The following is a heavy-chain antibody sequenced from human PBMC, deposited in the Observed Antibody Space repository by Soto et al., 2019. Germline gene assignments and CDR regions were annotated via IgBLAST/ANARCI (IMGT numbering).Heavy chain of an antibody. D-gene: IGHD2-15*01. CDR3: AKSAGGYYYYGMDV. CDR2: ISYDGSNK. Sequence: LSLTCTVSGFTFSSYGMHWVRQAPGKGLEWVAVISYDGSNKYYADSVKGRFTISRDDSKNTLYLQMNSLRAEDTAVYYCAKSAGGYYYYGMDVWGQGTTVTVSS. CDR1: GFTFSSYG. V-gene: IGHV3-30*18. J-gene: IGHJ6*02.